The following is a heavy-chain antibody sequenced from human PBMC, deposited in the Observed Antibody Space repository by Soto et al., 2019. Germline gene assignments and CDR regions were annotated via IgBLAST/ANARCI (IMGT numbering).Heavy chain of an antibody. Sequence: GASVKLSCKASGDTFTSYGISWVRQAPGQGLEWMGWISAYNGNTNYAQKLQGRVTMTTDTSTSTAYMELRSLRSDDTAVYYCARDKLRYFDWLLHWFDPWGQGTLVTVSS. V-gene: IGHV1-18*01. D-gene: IGHD3-9*01. CDR1: GDTFTSYG. CDR2: ISAYNGNT. CDR3: ARDKLRYFDWLLHWFDP. J-gene: IGHJ5*02.